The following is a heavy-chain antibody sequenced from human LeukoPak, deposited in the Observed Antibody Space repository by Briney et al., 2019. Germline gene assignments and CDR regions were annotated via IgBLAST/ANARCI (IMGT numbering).Heavy chain of an antibody. CDR1: GVAVSDSY. Sequence: GGPLRLSCAVSGVAVSDSYLSWFRQAPGRGLEWVSVIYDTGDTFYADSVKDRFIISRDNSKNTLYLQMSSLRVEDTSVYYCATGHYSNRLGGQGTLVTVSS. D-gene: IGHD4-11*01. J-gene: IGHJ4*02. V-gene: IGHV3-66*01. CDR3: ATGHYSNRL. CDR2: IYDTGDT.